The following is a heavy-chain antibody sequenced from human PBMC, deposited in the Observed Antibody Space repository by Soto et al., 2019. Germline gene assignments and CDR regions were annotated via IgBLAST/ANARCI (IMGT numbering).Heavy chain of an antibody. Sequence: PSQTLSLTCAISGDSVSSNSAAWNWIRQSPSRGLEWLGRTYYRSKWDNDYAVSVKSRITINPDTSKNQFSLQLNSVTPEDTAVYYCARDLAALRYFDWLPDYYYYGMDVWGQGTTVTVSS. CDR3: ARDLAALRYFDWLPDYYYYGMDV. CDR1: GDSVSSNSAA. D-gene: IGHD3-9*01. V-gene: IGHV6-1*01. CDR2: TYYRSKWDN. J-gene: IGHJ6*02.